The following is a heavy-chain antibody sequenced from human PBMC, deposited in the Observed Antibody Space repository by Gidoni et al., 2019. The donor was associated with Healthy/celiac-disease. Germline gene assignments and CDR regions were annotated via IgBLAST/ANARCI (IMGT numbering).Heavy chain of an antibody. D-gene: IGHD1-26*01. CDR2: IYYSGST. J-gene: IGHJ3*02. V-gene: IGHV4-39*01. CDR3: ARSPSRGTFDI. Sequence: QLQLQESGPGLVKPSETLSLTCTVSGCSISSSSYYWGWIRQPPGKGLEWIGSIYYSGSTYYNPSLKSRVTISVDTPKNQFSLKLSSVTAADTAVYYCARSPSRGTFDIWGQGTMVTVSS. CDR1: GCSISSSSYY.